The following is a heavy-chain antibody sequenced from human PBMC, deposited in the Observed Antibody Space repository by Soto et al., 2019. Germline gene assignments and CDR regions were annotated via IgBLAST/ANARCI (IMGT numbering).Heavy chain of an antibody. CDR3: ARALKPTYYYDSSGYPQPHY. D-gene: IGHD3-22*01. V-gene: IGHV1-46*01. Sequence: ASVKVSCKASGYTFTSYYMHWERQAPGQGLEWMGIINPSGVSTSHAQKFQGRVTLTRDTSTSTVYMELSSLRSEDTAVYYCARALKPTYYYDSSGYPQPHYWGQGTLVPVSS. CDR1: GYTFTSYY. CDR2: INPSGVST. J-gene: IGHJ4*02.